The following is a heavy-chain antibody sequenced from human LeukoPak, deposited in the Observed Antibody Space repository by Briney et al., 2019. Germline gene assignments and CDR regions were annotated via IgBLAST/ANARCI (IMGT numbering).Heavy chain of an antibody. Sequence: PSETLSLTCTVSGGSISSDYWSWIRQPPGKGLEWIGFIYNTGSTKDNPSVKSRVTISIDTSKSQLSLKLSSGTAADTAVYYCARLGEDGYSYGYVDSWGQGTLVTVSS. CDR3: ARLGEDGYSYGYVDS. V-gene: IGHV4-59*01. D-gene: IGHD5-18*01. CDR1: GGSISSDY. CDR2: IYNTGST. J-gene: IGHJ4*02.